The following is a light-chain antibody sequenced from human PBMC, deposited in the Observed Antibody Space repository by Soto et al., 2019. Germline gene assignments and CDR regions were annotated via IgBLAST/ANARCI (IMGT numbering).Light chain of an antibody. CDR2: GAS. CDR3: QQYGTSIQT. Sequence: EIVLTQSPGTLSLSPGERVTLSCMTSQSVSSTYLAWYKQKPGQAPRLVSYGASSRATGIPDRFSGSGSGTDFTLTISRLQPEDFEVYYCQQYGTSIQTFGQGTKV. J-gene: IGKJ1*01. V-gene: IGKV3-20*01. CDR1: QSVSSTY.